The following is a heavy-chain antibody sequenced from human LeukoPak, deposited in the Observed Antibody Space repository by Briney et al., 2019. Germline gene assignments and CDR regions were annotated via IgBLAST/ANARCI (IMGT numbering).Heavy chain of an antibody. J-gene: IGHJ5*01. CDR3: AKASDYGGNEFDF. CDR2: ITWNSGYK. V-gene: IGHV3-9*01. Sequence: PGGSLRLSCAASGFTFEHYGMHWVRQVPGKGLEWVSYITWNSGYKGYADSVRGRFAISRDNAKKSLHLQVNSLTGDDTAFYYCAKASDYGGNEFDFWGQGTLVTVSS. D-gene: IGHD4-23*01. CDR1: GFTFEHYG.